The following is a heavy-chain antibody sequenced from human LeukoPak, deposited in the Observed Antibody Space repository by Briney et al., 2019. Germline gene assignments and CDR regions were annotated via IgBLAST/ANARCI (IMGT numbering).Heavy chain of an antibody. CDR3: AGLVGRYSSGLYYYYFDY. CDR1: GDSINSLDL. D-gene: IGHD3-22*01. J-gene: IGHJ4*02. V-gene: IGHV4-4*02. CDR2: MYLSGTT. Sequence: PSETLSLTCTVSGDSINSLDLWSWVRQPPGKGLEWIGEMYLSGTTHSNPSVRSRVTISIDKSKNQFFLNLSSVTAADTAVYYCAGLVGRYSSGLYYYYFDYWGQGTLVTVSS.